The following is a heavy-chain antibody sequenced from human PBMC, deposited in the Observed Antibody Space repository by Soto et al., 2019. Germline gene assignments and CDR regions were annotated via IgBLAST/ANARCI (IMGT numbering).Heavy chain of an antibody. CDR3: ARDSSGPGYSYGKFDY. CDR2: IYYSGMT. D-gene: IGHD5-18*01. J-gene: IGHJ4*02. CDR1: GVSVSTGGYC. Sequence: LSLTCTVSGVSVSTGGYCWTWIRQHPGKGLEWIGNIYYSGMTYYNPSLRGRVSISLDPSESQFSLKLNSVTAADTAVYYCARDSSGPGYSYGKFDYLGQGALVTVSS. V-gene: IGHV4-31*03.